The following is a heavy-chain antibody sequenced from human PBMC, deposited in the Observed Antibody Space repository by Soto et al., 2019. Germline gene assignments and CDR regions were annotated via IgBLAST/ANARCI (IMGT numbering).Heavy chain of an antibody. Sequence: LSLTCTVSGGSISSGGYYWSWIRQHPGKGLEWIGYIYYSGSTYYNPSLKSRVTISVDTSKNQFSLKLSSVTAADTAVYYCAGDIAAAGTSEYFQHWGQGTLVTVSS. CDR1: GGSISSGGYY. J-gene: IGHJ1*01. V-gene: IGHV4-31*03. CDR2: IYYSGST. D-gene: IGHD6-13*01. CDR3: AGDIAAAGTSEYFQH.